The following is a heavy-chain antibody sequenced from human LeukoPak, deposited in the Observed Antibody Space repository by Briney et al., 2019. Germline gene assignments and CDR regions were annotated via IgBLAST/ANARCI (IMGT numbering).Heavy chain of an antibody. CDR1: GFTFDDYG. CDR3: AKRSAESSGYFDY. CDR2: INWNGGST. J-gene: IGHJ4*02. V-gene: IGHV3-20*04. D-gene: IGHD6-19*01. Sequence: GGSLRLSCAASGFTFDDYGMSWVRQAPGKGLEWVSGINWNGGSTGYADSVKGRFTISRDNAKNSLYLQMNSLRAEDTAVYYCAKRSAESSGYFDYWGQGTLVTVSS.